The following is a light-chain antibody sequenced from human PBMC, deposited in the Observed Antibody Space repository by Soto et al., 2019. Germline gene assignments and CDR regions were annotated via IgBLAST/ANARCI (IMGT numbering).Light chain of an antibody. CDR2: DVS. Sequence: DIQMTQSPSTLSASVGDRVIITCRASQSIGDWLAWYQQKPGKAPKVLIYDVSRLESGVPSRFSGSGSGTKFTLTISSLQPDDFATYYCQQHNNSPWTFGQGNKVEIK. CDR1: QSIGDW. J-gene: IGKJ1*01. V-gene: IGKV1-5*01. CDR3: QQHNNSPWT.